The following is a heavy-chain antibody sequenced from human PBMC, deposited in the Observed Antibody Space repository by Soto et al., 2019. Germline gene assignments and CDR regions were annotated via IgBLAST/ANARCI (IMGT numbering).Heavy chain of an antibody. CDR2: ISAYNGNT. V-gene: IGHV1-18*01. CDR1: GYTFTSYG. CDR3: ARSPSTVTTLYYFDY. J-gene: IGHJ4*02. Sequence: ASVKVSCKASGYTFTSYGISWERQAPGQGLEWMGWISAYNGNTNYAQKLQGRVTMTTDTSTSTAYMELRSLRSDDTAVYYCARSPSTVTTLYYFDYWGQGTLVTVSS. D-gene: IGHD4-4*01.